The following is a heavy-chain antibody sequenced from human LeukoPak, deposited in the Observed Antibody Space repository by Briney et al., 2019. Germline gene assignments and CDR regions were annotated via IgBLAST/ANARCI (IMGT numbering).Heavy chain of an antibody. CDR2: INPNSGGT. V-gene: IGHV1-2*02. CDR3: ARVRLMVRIFDP. D-gene: IGHD5-18*01. J-gene: IGHJ5*02. Sequence: ASAKVSCKASGYTFTGYYMHWVRQAPGQGLEWMGWINPNSGGTNYAQKFQGRVTMTRDTSISTAYMELSRLRSDDTAVYYCARVRLMVRIFDPWGQGTLVTVSS. CDR1: GYTFTGYY.